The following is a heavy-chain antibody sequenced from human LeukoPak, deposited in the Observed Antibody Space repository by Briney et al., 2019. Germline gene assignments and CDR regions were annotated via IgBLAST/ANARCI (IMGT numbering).Heavy chain of an antibody. D-gene: IGHD3-10*01. CDR2: ISGSGGST. CDR3: AKDPGRYYYGSGSYELQNY. Sequence: GGSLRLSCAASGFTFSSYAMSWVRQAPGKGLEWVSAISGSGGSTYYADSVKGRFTISRDNSKNTLYLQMNSLRAEDTAVYYCAKDPGRYYYGSGSYELQNYWGQGTLVTVFS. V-gene: IGHV3-23*01. CDR1: GFTFSSYA. J-gene: IGHJ4*02.